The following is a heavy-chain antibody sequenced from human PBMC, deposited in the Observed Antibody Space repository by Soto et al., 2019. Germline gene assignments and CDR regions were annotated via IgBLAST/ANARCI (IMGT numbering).Heavy chain of an antibody. J-gene: IGHJ6*02. CDR1: GFTLTSYS. CDR3: VRERGLSSFNGMDV. D-gene: IGHD3-10*01. V-gene: IGHV3-21*02. CDR2: ISSSSSHI. Sequence: EVQLVESGGGLVKPGGSLRLSCAASGFTLTSYSMNWVRQAPGKGLEWVSSISSSSSHIYSADSVKGRFTIYRDNARNSVYLQMNSLRAEDTAVYYCVRERGLSSFNGMDVWGQGTTVTVSS.